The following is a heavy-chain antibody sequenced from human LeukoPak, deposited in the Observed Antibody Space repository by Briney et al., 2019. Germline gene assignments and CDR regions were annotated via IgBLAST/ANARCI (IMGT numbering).Heavy chain of an antibody. J-gene: IGHJ4*02. Sequence: SETLSLTCTVSGGSISSDYWSWIRQPPRQGMEWDGFIYYSGSTNYTPSLKSRVTISVGTSKNHFSLKLISVTAADTAVYYCARGAMVRWRRVYFDYWGQGTLVTVSS. CDR1: GGSISSDY. V-gene: IGHV4-59*01. CDR3: ARGAMVRWRRVYFDY. D-gene: IGHD3-10*01. CDR2: IYYSGST.